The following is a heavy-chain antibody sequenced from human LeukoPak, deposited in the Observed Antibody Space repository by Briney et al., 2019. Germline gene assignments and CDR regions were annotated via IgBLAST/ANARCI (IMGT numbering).Heavy chain of an antibody. D-gene: IGHD5-18*01. Sequence: PVRSLRLSCTASGFTFGAYAMSWVRQAPGPGLKGVSFIRSKAYGGTTEYAASVKGRFTISRDDSKSIAYLQMNSLKTEDTAVYYCTSRRGYSYGYYFDYWGQGTLVTVSS. V-gene: IGHV3-49*04. J-gene: IGHJ4*02. CDR1: GFTFGAYA. CDR2: IRSKAYGGTT. CDR3: TSRRGYSYGYYFDY.